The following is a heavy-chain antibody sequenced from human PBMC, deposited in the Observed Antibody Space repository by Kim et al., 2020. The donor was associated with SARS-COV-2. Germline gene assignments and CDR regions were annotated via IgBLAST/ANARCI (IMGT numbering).Heavy chain of an antibody. D-gene: IGHD3-22*01. J-gene: IGHJ4*02. Sequence: GGSLRLSCAASGFTFNNYAMNWVRQAPGQGLEWVLGLSGSGGNIYYADSVRGRFTISRDNSRNTLYLQMNSLRAADTAIYYCAKDTELFYYEASGPRMGFVSWGQGTLVTVSS. CDR3: AKDTELFYYEASGPRMGFVS. CDR2: LSGSGGNI. CDR1: GFTFNNYA. V-gene: IGHV3-23*01.